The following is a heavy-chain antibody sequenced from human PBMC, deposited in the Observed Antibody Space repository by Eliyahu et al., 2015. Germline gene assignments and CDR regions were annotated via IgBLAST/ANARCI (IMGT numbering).Heavy chain of an antibody. CDR3: ARVMYNSGDYFDS. CDR2: LHYSGAT. Sequence: QLQLQESGPGLVKPSXTLSLTCXXXGDSXNNNNYXWGWXRQSPGKGLELIXSLHYSGATYYNPSLKSRVTISKDTSENHFSLTLRSVTAVDTAVYYCARVMYNSGDYFDSWGQGTLVTVSS. J-gene: IGHJ4*02. V-gene: IGHV4-39*02. D-gene: IGHD6-25*01. CDR1: GDSXNNNNYX.